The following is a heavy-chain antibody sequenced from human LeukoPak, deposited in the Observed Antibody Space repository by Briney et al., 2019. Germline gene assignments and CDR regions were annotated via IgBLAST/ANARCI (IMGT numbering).Heavy chain of an antibody. V-gene: IGHV4-59*02. D-gene: IGHD6-19*01. CDR3: ARDSAVSGYYYYGMDV. CDR1: GGSVSSYY. Sequence: SQTLSLTCTVSGGSVSSYYRSWIRQPPGKGLEWLGYSYYSGRVNYNPSLKSRVTISVVTSKNQFSLKLSSVTAADTAVYYCARDSAVSGYYYYGMDVWGQGTTVTVSS. J-gene: IGHJ6*02. CDR2: SYYSGRV.